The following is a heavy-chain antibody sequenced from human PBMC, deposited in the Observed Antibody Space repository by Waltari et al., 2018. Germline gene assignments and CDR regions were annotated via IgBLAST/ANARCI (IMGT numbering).Heavy chain of an antibody. CDR1: GDSMSSNNW. D-gene: IGHD2-15*01. V-gene: IGHV4-4*02. J-gene: IGHJ4*02. CDR2: SHRSGKT. Sequence: QLQLQESGPGLVKPSGTLSLTCTVPGDSMSSNNWWSWVRQPPETGLEWMGQSHRSGKTNYNPSRESRVTISIDTANNQFSLTVTSTTAADTAVYYCARDRGRGLYLDSWGQGTLVTVSP. CDR3: ARDRGRGLYLDS.